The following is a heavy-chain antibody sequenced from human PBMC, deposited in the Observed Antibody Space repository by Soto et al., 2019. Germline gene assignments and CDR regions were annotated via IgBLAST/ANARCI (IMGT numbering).Heavy chain of an antibody. V-gene: IGHV4-39*01. D-gene: IGHD2-21*02. Sequence: SETLSLTCTVTGDSINNRSYYWGWIRQPPGKGLEWIGSIYYSGSTYNNPSLKSRASTSVDTSNNQFSLKLRSVTAADTALYYCARQRTSVVTQAYFDSWGQGSLVTVSS. J-gene: IGHJ4*02. CDR3: ARQRTSVVTQAYFDS. CDR2: IYYSGST. CDR1: GDSINNRSYY.